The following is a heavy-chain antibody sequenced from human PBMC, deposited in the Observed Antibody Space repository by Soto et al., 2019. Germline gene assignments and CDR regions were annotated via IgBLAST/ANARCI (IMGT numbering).Heavy chain of an antibody. CDR1: GGSISSSSYY. Sequence: SETLSLTCTVSGGSISSSSYYWGWIRQPPGKGLEWIGNIYYSGSTYYNPSLKSRVTISVDTSMNHLSLKMSSLTAADTAVYYCASLNGPNFDYWGQGTLVTVSS. D-gene: IGHD2-8*01. CDR3: ASLNGPNFDY. CDR2: IYYSGST. V-gene: IGHV4-39*02. J-gene: IGHJ4*02.